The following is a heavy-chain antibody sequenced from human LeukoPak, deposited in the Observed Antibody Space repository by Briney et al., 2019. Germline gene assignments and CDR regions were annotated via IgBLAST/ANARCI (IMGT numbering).Heavy chain of an antibody. D-gene: IGHD2-15*01. J-gene: IGHJ5*02. CDR1: GGSISSSSYY. CDR2: IYYSGST. Sequence: SETLSLTCTVSGGSISSSSYYWGWIRQPPGKGLEWIGSIYYSGSTNYNPSLKSRVTISVDTSKNQFSLKLSSVTAADTAVYYCARGGAVVVAARYRWFDPWGQGTLVTVSS. CDR3: ARGGAVVVAARYRWFDP. V-gene: IGHV4-39*07.